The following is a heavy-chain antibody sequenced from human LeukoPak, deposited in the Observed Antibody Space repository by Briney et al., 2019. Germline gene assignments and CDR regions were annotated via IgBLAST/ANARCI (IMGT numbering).Heavy chain of an antibody. D-gene: IGHD3-22*01. V-gene: IGHV3-74*01. Sequence: GGSLRLSCAASGFTFSSYAMSWVRQAPGKGLVWVSRINSDGSSTTYADSVKGRFTISRDNAKNTLYLQMNSLRAEDTAVYYCARGIVVVTGYYFDYWGQGTLVTVSS. CDR1: GFTFSSYA. J-gene: IGHJ4*02. CDR2: INSDGSST. CDR3: ARGIVVVTGYYFDY.